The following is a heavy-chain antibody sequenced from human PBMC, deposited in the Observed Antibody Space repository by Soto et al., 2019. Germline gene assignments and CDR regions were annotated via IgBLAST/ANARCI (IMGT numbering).Heavy chain of an antibody. V-gene: IGHV3-15*07. CDR1: GLTFSNAW. Sequence: PGGSLRLSCAASGLTFSNAWMNWVRQAPGKGLEWVGRIKSKTDGGTTDYAAPVKGRFTISRDDSKNTLYLQMNSLKTEDTAVYYCTTASFGLVVVFPESGMDVWGQGTTVTVSS. D-gene: IGHD3-22*01. CDR2: IKSKTDGGTT. CDR3: TTASFGLVVVFPESGMDV. J-gene: IGHJ6*02.